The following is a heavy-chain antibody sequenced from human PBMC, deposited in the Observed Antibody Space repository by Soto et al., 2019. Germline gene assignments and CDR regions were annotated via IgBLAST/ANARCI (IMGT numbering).Heavy chain of an antibody. CDR1: GGTFSSYA. CDR3: ARDRVVLVRGAGDWFDP. CDR2: IIPIFGTA. Sequence: QVQLVQSGAEVKKPGSSVKVSCKASGGTFSSYAISWVRQAPGQGLEWMGGIIPIFGTANNAQKFQGRVTITADESTSTAYMELSSLRSEDMAIYYCARDRVVLVRGAGDWFDPWGQGTLVTVSS. D-gene: IGHD2-2*01. J-gene: IGHJ5*02. V-gene: IGHV1-69*12.